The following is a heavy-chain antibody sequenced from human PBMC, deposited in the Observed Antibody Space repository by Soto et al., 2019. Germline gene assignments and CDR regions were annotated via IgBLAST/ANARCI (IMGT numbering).Heavy chain of an antibody. V-gene: IGHV4-34*01. CDR2: INHSGST. D-gene: IGHD3-3*01. J-gene: IGHJ4*02. Sequence: SETLSLTCAVYGGSFSGYYWSWIRQPPGKGLEWIGEINHSGSTNYNPSLKSRVTISVDTSKNQFSLKLSSVTAADTAVYYCARGRDDFWSSHYVDYFDYWGQGTLVTVSS. CDR3: ARGRDDFWSSHYVDYFDY. CDR1: GGSFSGYY.